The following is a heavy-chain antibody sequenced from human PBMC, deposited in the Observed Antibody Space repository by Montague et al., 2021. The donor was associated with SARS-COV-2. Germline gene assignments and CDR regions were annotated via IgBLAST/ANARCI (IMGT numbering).Heavy chain of an antibody. D-gene: IGHD3-10*01. CDR3: ARVSGYGSGSSFNWFDS. J-gene: IGHJ5*01. Sequence: SETLSLTCTVSGGSIFSYYWSWIRQSPGKGLEWIGCIYYTGSTNYTPSLNSRVTMSLDKSANELTLQVTSVTAADTAVYYCARVSGYGSGSSFNWFDSWGQGLVVTVSS. CDR2: IYYTGST. V-gene: IGHV4-59*08. CDR1: GGSIFSYY.